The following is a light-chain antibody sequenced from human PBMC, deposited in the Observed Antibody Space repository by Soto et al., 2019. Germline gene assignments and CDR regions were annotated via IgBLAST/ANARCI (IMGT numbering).Light chain of an antibody. CDR1: QSLLYSSNNRNY. CDR3: QQYYDTPLT. CDR2: WAS. J-gene: IGKJ4*01. V-gene: IGKV4-1*01. Sequence: DIVLTQSPDSLALSLGETATISCKSSQSLLYSSNNRNYLAWYQQKPRQPPKLLIYWASSRDSGVPGRYRGSGSETDFTLAISSLRDEDVAFYYCQQYYDTPLTFGGGTTVEIK.